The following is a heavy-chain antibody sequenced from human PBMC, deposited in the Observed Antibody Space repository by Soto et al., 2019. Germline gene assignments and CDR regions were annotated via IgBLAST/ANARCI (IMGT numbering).Heavy chain of an antibody. CDR2: ISGSGGST. D-gene: IGHD2-15*01. CDR1: GFTFSSYA. CDR3: AREGVVAATHHDAFDI. Sequence: PGGSLRLSCAASGFTFSSYAMSWVRQAPGKGLEWVSAISGSGGSTYYADSVKGRFTISRDNSKNTLYLQMNSLRAEDTAVYYCAREGVVAATHHDAFDIWGKGTMVTVSS. J-gene: IGHJ3*02. V-gene: IGHV3-23*01.